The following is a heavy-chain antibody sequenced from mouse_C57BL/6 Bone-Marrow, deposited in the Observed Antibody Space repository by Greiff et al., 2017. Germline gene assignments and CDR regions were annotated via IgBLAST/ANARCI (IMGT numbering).Heavy chain of an antibody. CDR2: INPHNGYT. CDR3: ANNYYGSWFAY. Sequence: VQLQQSGAELARPGASVKMSCKASGYTFTSYTMHWVKQRPGQGLEWIGYINPHNGYTKYNQKLKDKATLTADKSSSTSYMQLSSLTSVYSEVYYCANNYYGSWFAYWGQGTLVTVSA. V-gene: IGHV1-4*01. J-gene: IGHJ3*01. CDR1: GYTFTSYT. D-gene: IGHD1-1*01.